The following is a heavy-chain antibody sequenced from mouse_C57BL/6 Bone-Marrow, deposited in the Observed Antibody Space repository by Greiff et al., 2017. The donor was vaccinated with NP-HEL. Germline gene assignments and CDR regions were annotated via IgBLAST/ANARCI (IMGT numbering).Heavy chain of an antibody. J-gene: IGHJ3*01. Sequence: EVQLQQSGPELVKPGASVKISCKASGYSFTGYYMNWVKQSPEKSLEWIGEINPSTGGTTSNQKFKAKATLTVDKSASTAYMQLKSLTSEDSAVYYCAVSTMVRAWFAYWGQGTLVTVSA. CDR1: GYSFTGYY. CDR2: INPSTGGT. CDR3: AVSTMVRAWFAY. V-gene: IGHV1-42*01. D-gene: IGHD2-2*01.